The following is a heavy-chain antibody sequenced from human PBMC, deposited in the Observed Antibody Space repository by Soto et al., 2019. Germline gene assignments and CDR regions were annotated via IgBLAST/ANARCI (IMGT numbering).Heavy chain of an antibody. D-gene: IGHD4-17*01. CDR3: ARYGDYDDAFDI. Sequence: QVQLQESGPGLVKPSQTLSLTCTVSGGYISSSDYYWSWIRQRPGKGLEWIGYIYYSGSTYYNPSLKSRVTISVDTSKNQFSLKLSSVTAADTAVYYCARYGDYDDAFDIWGQGTMVTVSS. CDR1: GGYISSSDYY. V-gene: IGHV4-30-4*08. CDR2: IYYSGST. J-gene: IGHJ3*02.